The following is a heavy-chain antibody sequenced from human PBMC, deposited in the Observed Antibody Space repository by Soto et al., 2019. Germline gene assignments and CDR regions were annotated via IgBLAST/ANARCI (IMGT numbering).Heavy chain of an antibody. CDR1: GFTFNTYP. D-gene: IGHD3-3*01. Sequence: PGVSLRLSCAASGFTFNTYPMHWLRQAPGKGLEWVAVISYDGDKNYYADSVKGRFTISRDNSKNTLFLQMKSLRTEDTAVYYCASGLYYDFWSGLDHWGQGTLVTVSS. CDR2: ISYDGDKN. CDR3: ASGLYYDFWSGLDH. J-gene: IGHJ4*02. V-gene: IGHV3-30-3*01.